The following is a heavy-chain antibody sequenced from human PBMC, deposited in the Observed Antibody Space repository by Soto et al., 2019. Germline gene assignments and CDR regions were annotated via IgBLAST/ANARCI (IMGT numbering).Heavy chain of an antibody. D-gene: IGHD2-2*01. CDR1: GGTFSSYA. V-gene: IGHV1-69*01. CDR2: IIPIFGTA. Sequence: QVQLVQSGAEVKKPGSSVKVSCKASGGTFSSYAISWVRQAPGQGLEWMGGIIPIFGTANYAQKFQVRVTITADESTSTAYMELSSLRSEDTAVYYCAGQGYCSSTSCYPNYFDYWGQGTLVTVSS. J-gene: IGHJ4*02. CDR3: AGQGYCSSTSCYPNYFDY.